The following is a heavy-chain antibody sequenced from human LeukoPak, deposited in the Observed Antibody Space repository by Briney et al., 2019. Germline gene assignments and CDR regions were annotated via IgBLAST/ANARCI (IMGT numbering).Heavy chain of an antibody. J-gene: IGHJ4*02. Sequence: PGGSLRLSCAASGFTVSSNYMSWVRQAPGKGLEWVSVIYSGGSTYYADSVKGRFTISRDNSKNTLYLQMNSLRAEDTAVYYCAKMGHIVVVSAASYFDYWGQGTLVTVSS. CDR2: IYSGGST. CDR3: AKMGHIVVVSAASYFDY. D-gene: IGHD2-2*01. CDR1: GFTVSSNY. V-gene: IGHV3-53*01.